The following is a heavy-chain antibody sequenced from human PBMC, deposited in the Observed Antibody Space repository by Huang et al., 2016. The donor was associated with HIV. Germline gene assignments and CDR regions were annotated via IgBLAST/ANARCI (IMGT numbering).Heavy chain of an antibody. CDR3: AKGGSAAAVLDF. Sequence: VQLVESGGGVGQPGRSLRISCAASGFTFSSYGMHWVRQAPGKGLEWGAVISYDAKTKYYADSVKGRFSISRDESKTTVYLQLNSLRVEDTAVYYCAKGGSAAAVLDFWGQGTLVTVSS. CDR1: GFTFSSYG. D-gene: IGHD6-13*01. J-gene: IGHJ4*02. CDR2: ISYDAKTK. V-gene: IGHV3-30*18.